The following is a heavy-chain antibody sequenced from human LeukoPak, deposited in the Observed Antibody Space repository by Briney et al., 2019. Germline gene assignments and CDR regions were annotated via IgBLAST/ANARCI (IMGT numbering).Heavy chain of an antibody. CDR1: GFTFSSYG. V-gene: IGHV3-33*06. CDR3: AKEGYSGSPASPYFDY. Sequence: GGTLRLSRAASGFTFSSYGTHWVPDAPGKGRERVAVKWYDGSNKYYADSVKGRFTISRDNSKNTLYLHMNSLSAEDTAVFYCAKEGYSGSPASPYFDYWGQGTLVTVSS. D-gene: IGHD1-26*01. CDR2: KWYDGSNK. J-gene: IGHJ4*02.